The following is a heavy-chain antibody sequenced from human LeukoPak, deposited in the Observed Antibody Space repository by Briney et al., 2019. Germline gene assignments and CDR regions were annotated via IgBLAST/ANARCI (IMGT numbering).Heavy chain of an antibody. Sequence: GGSLRLSCAASGFTFSSYAMSWVRQAPGKGLEWVSAISGSGGSTYYADSVKGRFTISRDNSKNTLYLQMNSLRAEDTAVYYCAKDLRVATSQGGDYYFDYWGQGTLVTVSS. D-gene: IGHD5-24*01. CDR3: AKDLRVATSQGGDYYFDY. CDR2: ISGSGGST. CDR1: GFTFSSYA. V-gene: IGHV3-23*01. J-gene: IGHJ4*02.